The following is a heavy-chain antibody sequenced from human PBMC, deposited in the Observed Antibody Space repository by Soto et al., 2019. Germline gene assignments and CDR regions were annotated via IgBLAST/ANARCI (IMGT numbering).Heavy chain of an antibody. CDR1: AGTFSSSG. CDR2: IIPVFRRP. D-gene: IGHD5-12*01. CDR3: AREGSGYNF. V-gene: IGHV1-69*13. Sequence: ASVKVSCKASAGTFSSSGISWVRQDPGQGLAGMGGIIPVFRRPNYAQRFRGRLTITADESTNTAYMGLIDLTSEKTAVYYCAREGSGYNFWGQGTQVTVSS. J-gene: IGHJ1*01.